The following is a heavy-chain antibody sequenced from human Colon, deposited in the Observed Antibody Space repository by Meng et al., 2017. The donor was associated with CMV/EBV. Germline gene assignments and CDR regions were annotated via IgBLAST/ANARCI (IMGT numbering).Heavy chain of an antibody. V-gene: IGHV3-23*01. CDR1: GFTFSSSV. CDR2: IATTGLT. J-gene: IGHJ5*02. Sequence: LSLTCAASGFTFSSSVVTWVRQGPGKGLEWVSSIATTGLTYYTDSAQGRFAISRDNSRSTVYLQMDSLRVEDTAVYYCAKSTPDHFDWFFGPWGQGTLVTVSS. CDR3: AKSTPDHFDWFFGP. D-gene: IGHD3-9*01.